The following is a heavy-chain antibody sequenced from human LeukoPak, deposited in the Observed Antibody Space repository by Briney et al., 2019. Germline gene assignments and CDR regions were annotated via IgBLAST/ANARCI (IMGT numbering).Heavy chain of an antibody. V-gene: IGHV3-9*03. CDR1: GFTFDDYA. Sequence: GRSLRLSCAASGFTFDDYAMHWVRQAPGKGLEWVSGISWNSGSIGYADSVEGRFTISRDNAKNSLYLQMNGLRAEDMALYYCAKDSGSYSTSFDYWGQGTLVTVSS. D-gene: IGHD1-26*01. J-gene: IGHJ4*02. CDR2: ISWNSGSI. CDR3: AKDSGSYSTSFDY.